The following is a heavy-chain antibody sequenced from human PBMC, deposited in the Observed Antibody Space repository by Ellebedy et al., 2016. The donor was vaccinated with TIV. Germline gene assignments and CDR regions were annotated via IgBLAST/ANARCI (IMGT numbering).Heavy chain of an antibody. CDR2: INPNSGET. J-gene: IGHJ5*02. V-gene: IGHV1-2*02. Sequence: ASVKVSXXASGYTFTDYYIHWVRQAPGQGLEWMGWINPNSGETNYVQKFQGRVTMTRDTSIGTAYMELRRLKSDDTAVFYCAVRSRIAARYGSWLHPWGQGTLVTVSP. D-gene: IGHD6-6*01. CDR1: GYTFTDYY. CDR3: AVRSRIAARYGSWLHP.